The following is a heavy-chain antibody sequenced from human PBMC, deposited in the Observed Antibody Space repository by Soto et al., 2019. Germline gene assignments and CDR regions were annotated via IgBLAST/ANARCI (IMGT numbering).Heavy chain of an antibody. D-gene: IGHD1-26*01. CDR3: ARDGGGSYSGYFDY. Sequence: GGSLRLSCAASGFTFSSYSMNWVRQAPGKGLEWVSSISSSSSYIYYADSVKGRFTISRDNAKNSLYLQMNSLRAEDTAVYYCARDGGGSYSGYFDYWGQGTLVTVSS. J-gene: IGHJ4*02. CDR2: ISSSSSYI. V-gene: IGHV3-21*01. CDR1: GFTFSSYS.